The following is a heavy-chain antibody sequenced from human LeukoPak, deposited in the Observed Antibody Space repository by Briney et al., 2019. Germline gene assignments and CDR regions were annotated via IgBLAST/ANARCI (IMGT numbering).Heavy chain of an antibody. J-gene: IGHJ4*02. V-gene: IGHV3-74*01. CDR3: ARVEDIDCGSTSCYGEGDY. D-gene: IGHD2-2*01. Sequence: PGGSLRLSCVASGFPFSGYLMHWVRQPPGKGPVWVSRINSDGSITAYADFVKGRFTISRDNAKNTLYLQMNSLRVEDTAIYYCARVEDIDCGSTSCYGEGDYWGQGTLVTVSS. CDR1: GFPFSGYL. CDR2: INSDGSIT.